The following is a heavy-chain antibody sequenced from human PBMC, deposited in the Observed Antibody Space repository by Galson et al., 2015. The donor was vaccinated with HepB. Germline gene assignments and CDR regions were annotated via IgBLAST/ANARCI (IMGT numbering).Heavy chain of an antibody. Sequence: SLRLSCAASGFTFSSYGMHWVRQAPGKGLEWVAVIWYDGSNKYYADSVKGRFTISRDNSKNTLYLQMNSLRAEDTAVYYCARDPGGHYGMDVWGQGTTVTVSS. CDR1: GFTFSSYG. CDR2: IWYDGSNK. V-gene: IGHV3-33*01. J-gene: IGHJ6*02. CDR3: ARDPGGHYGMDV. D-gene: IGHD3-16*01.